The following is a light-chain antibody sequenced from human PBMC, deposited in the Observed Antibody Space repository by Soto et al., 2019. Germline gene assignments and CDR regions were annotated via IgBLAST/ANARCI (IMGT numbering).Light chain of an antibody. CDR1: QSISNN. J-gene: IGKJ3*01. CDR2: AAP. CDR3: QQTDSSST. Sequence: DIQMTQSPASLSASVGDRVTITCRASQSISNNLNWYHQKPGKPPKLLIFAAPTLQSGVPSRFSGGGSGTDFTLTINSLQPEDFATYYCQQTDSSSTFGPGTKVDIK. V-gene: IGKV1-39*01.